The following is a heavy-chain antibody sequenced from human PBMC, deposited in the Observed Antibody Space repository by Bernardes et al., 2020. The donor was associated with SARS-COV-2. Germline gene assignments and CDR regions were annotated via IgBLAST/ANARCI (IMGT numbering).Heavy chain of an antibody. CDR2: INPNSGGT. CDR1: GYTFTGYY. CDR3: ARKYSQWLVWGEFDY. Sequence: ASVKVSCKASGYTFTGYYMHWVRQAPGQGLEWMGWINPNSGGTNYAQKFQGRVTMTRDTSISTAYMELSRLRSDDTAVYYCARKYSQWLVWGEFDYWGQGTLVTVSS. D-gene: IGHD6-19*01. V-gene: IGHV1-2*02. J-gene: IGHJ4*02.